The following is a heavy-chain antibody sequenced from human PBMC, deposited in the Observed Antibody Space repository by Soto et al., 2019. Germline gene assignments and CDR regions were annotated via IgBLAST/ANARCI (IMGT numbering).Heavy chain of an antibody. Sequence: SRGFYWGWIRQPPGKGLEWIGSIYHSGSTYYNPSLKSRVTISVDTSKNQFSLKVSSVTAAETAASSCGSCSLTHCSFLSWG. CDR3: GSCSLTHCSFLS. J-gene: IGHJ5*01. D-gene: IGHD6-13*01. CDR2: IYHSGST. CDR1: SRGFY. V-gene: IGHV4-38-2*01.